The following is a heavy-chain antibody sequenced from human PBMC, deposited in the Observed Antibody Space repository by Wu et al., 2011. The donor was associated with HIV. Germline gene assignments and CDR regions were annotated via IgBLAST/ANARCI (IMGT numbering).Heavy chain of an antibody. CDR1: GGTFSSYA. J-gene: IGHJ4*02. Sequence: EVKKPGSSVKVSCTASGGTFSSYAISWVRQAPGQGLEWMGRIIPIFGTAIYAQKFQGRLTITADKSTNTANMELSSLRSEDTAVYYCARDPTIAVAGTKSFWGQGTLVSVSS. V-gene: IGHV1-69*06. CDR3: ARDPTIAVAGTKSF. CDR2: IIPIFGTA. D-gene: IGHD6-19*01.